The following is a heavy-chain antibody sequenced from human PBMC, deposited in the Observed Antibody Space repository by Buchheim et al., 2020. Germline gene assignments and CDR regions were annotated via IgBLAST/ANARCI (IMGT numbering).Heavy chain of an antibody. J-gene: IGHJ4*02. CDR1: GGTFSSYA. D-gene: IGHD1-26*01. Sequence: QVQLVQSGAEVKKPGSSVKVSCKASGGTFSSYAISWVRQAPGQGLEWMGRIIPILGIANYAQKFQGRVTITADKSTSTAYMELSSLRSEDTAVYYCASLKDVSGSSIGGPELDYWGQGTL. CDR3: ASLKDVSGSSIGGPELDY. V-gene: IGHV1-69*04. CDR2: IIPILGIA.